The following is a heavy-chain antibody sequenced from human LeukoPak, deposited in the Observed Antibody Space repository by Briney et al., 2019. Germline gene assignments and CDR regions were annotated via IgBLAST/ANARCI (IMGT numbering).Heavy chain of an antibody. V-gene: IGHV4-34*01. J-gene: IGHJ4*02. CDR2: INHSGST. D-gene: IGHD3-10*01. CDR1: GGFFSVYY. Sequence: SETLSLTCPVYGGFFSVYYCSWIRQPPGKGLEWIGEINHSGSTNYNPSLKSRVTISVDTSKNQFSLKLSSVTAADTAVYYCARARWFGESSFDYWGQGTLVTVSS. CDR3: ARARWFGESSFDY.